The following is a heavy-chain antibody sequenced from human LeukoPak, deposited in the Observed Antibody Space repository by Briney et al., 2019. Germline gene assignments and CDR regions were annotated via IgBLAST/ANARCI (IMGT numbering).Heavy chain of an antibody. V-gene: IGHV3-23*01. Sequence: GGFLRLSCAASGFTFSSYAMSWVRQAAGKGLEWVSGISGSGGGTYYADSVKGRFTISRDNSKNTLYLQMNSLRAEDTAVYFCAKDRGGAAAGNKAGFDYWGQGTLVTVSS. CDR1: GFTFSSYA. D-gene: IGHD6-25*01. CDR2: ISGSGGGT. CDR3: AKDRGGAAAGNKAGFDY. J-gene: IGHJ4*02.